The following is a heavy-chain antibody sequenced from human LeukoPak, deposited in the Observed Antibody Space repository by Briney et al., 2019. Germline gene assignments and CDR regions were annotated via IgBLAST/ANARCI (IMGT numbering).Heavy chain of an antibody. CDR1: GGSISSYY. CDR3: AREIPAAAGNTGAFDY. J-gene: IGHJ4*02. D-gene: IGHD6-13*01. CDR2: IYYSGST. Sequence: SETLSLTCTVSGGSISSYYWSWIRQPPGKGLEWIGYIYYSGSTNYNPSLKSRVTISVDTSKNQFSLKLSSVTAADTAVYYCAREIPAAAGNTGAFDYWGQGTLVTVSS. V-gene: IGHV4-59*01.